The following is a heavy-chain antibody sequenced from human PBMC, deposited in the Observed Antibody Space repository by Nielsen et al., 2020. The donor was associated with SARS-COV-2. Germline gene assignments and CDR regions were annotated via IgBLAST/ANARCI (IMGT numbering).Heavy chain of an antibody. D-gene: IGHD6-13*01. CDR3: ARVKAAAFLYYYYGMDV. CDR2: ISAYNGNT. J-gene: IGHJ6*02. V-gene: IGHV1-18*01. CDR1: GYTFTSYG. Sequence: ASVKVPCKASGYTFTSYGISWVRQAPGQGLEWMGWISAYNGNTNYAQKLQGRVTMTTDTSTSTAYMELRSLRSDDTAVYYCARVKAAAFLYYYYGMDVWGQGTTVTVSS.